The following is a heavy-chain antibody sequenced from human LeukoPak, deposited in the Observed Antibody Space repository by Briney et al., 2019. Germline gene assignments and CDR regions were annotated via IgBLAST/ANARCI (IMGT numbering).Heavy chain of an antibody. D-gene: IGHD1-26*01. J-gene: IGHJ4*02. Sequence: SETLSLTCTVSGGSISNSSYYWGWIRQPPGKGLEWIGSIFYSGSTYYNPSLKSRVTISVDTSKNQFSLKLSSVTAADTAVYYCARIVGASDYWGQGTLVTVSS. V-gene: IGHV4-39*01. CDR2: IFYSGST. CDR3: ARIVGASDY. CDR1: GGSISNSSYY.